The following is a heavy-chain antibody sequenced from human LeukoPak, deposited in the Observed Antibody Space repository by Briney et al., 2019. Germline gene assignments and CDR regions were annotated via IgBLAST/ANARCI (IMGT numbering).Heavy chain of an antibody. CDR2: INPNSGGT. D-gene: IGHD3/OR15-3a*01. CDR3: ARLDHDGTHFDF. V-gene: IGHV1-2*02. CDR1: GYTFTGYY. Sequence: ASVKVSCKASGYTFTGYYMHWVRQAPGQGLEWMGWINPNSGGTNYAQKFQGRVTMTRDTSISTAYMELSSLRSEDTAVYYCARLDHDGTHFDFWGQGTLVTVSS. J-gene: IGHJ4*02.